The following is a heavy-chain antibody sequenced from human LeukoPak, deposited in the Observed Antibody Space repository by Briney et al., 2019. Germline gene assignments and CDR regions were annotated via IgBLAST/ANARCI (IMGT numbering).Heavy chain of an antibody. CDR3: AKDPNGDYVGAFDF. J-gene: IGHJ3*01. Sequence: GGSLRLSCAGSGFTFSIYAMHWVPQAPGKGLEWVSTITATTRSTSYADSVKGRFTISRDNSKRTLYLQMNSLRVEDTAMYYCAKDPNGDYVGAFDFWGQGTLVSVSS. CDR2: ITATTRST. CDR1: GFTFSIYA. D-gene: IGHD4-23*01. V-gene: IGHV3-23*01.